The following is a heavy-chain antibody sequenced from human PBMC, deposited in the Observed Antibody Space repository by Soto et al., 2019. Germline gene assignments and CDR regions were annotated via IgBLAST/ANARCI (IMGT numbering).Heavy chain of an antibody. CDR1: GFTFSTYA. CDR2: IGGGETDT. Sequence: GSLRLYGAASGFTFSTYAMSWVRQAPGKGLEWVSGIGGGETDTHYAESVKGRFTISRDNSKSTLFLQMRSLGAEDTAVYYCAKERMSYNSVWDPFDIWGQGTMVTVSS. D-gene: IGHD3-10*01. V-gene: IGHV3-23*01. CDR3: AKERMSYNSVWDPFDI. J-gene: IGHJ3*02.